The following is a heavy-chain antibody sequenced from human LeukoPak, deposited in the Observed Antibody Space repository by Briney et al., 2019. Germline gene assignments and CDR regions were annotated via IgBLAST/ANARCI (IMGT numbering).Heavy chain of an antibody. V-gene: IGHV1-69*13. CDR3: ARETTHYYYDSSGSHYFDY. CDR1: GGTFSSYA. J-gene: IGHJ4*02. CDR2: IIPIFGTA. Sequence: GASVKVSCKASGGTFSSYAISWVRQAPGQGLEWMGGIIPIFGTANYAQKFQGRVTITADESTSTAYMELSSLRSEDTAVYYCARETTHYYYDSSGSHYFDYWGQGTLVTVSS. D-gene: IGHD3-22*01.